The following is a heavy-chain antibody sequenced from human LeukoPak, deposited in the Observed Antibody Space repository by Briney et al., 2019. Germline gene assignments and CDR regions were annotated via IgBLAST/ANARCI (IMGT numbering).Heavy chain of an antibody. Sequence: ASVKVSCKVSGYSHIDIAMHWVRQAPGKGLEWMGGFDPENGETIYAQSFQGRVNMTEDTSTDTAYTELGSLTSEDTAVYYCASPASDLSFDFWGQGTLVTVSA. D-gene: IGHD6-6*01. J-gene: IGHJ4*02. CDR3: ASPASDLSFDF. V-gene: IGHV1-24*01. CDR2: FDPENGET. CDR1: GYSHIDIA.